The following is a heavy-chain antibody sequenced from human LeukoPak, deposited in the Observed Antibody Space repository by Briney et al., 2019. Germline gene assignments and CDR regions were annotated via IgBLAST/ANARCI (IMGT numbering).Heavy chain of an antibody. CDR2: ISAYNGNT. D-gene: IGHD2-2*01. CDR1: GGTFSSYA. J-gene: IGHJ4*02. V-gene: IGHV1-18*01. CDR3: ARDAIVVVPAAMHVPDY. Sequence: ASVKVSCKASGGTFSSYAISWVRQAPGQGLEWMGWISAYNGNTNYAQKLQGRVTMTTDTSTSTAYMELRSLRSDDTAMYYCARDAIVVVPAAMHVPDYWGQGTLVTVSS.